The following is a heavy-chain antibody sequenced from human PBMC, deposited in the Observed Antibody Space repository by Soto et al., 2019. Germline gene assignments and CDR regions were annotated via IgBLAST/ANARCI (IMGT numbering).Heavy chain of an antibody. J-gene: IGHJ4*02. V-gene: IGHV3-23*01. Sequence: GGSLRLSCAASGFTFSTYAMSWVRQAPGKGLEWVSAISGSGSSRYYADSAKGRFTISRDNSKNTLFLQLNSLRAEDTAVYYCAKELLRLGESLERYFDYWGQGTLVTVSS. CDR1: GFTFSTYA. CDR2: ISGSGSSR. CDR3: AKELLRLGESLERYFDY. D-gene: IGHD3-10*01.